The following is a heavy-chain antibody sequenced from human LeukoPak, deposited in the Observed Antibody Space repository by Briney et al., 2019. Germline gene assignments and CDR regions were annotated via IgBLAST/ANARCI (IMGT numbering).Heavy chain of an antibody. D-gene: IGHD1-26*01. CDR3: ARGLGGSGSYFLSFDY. CDR1: GYTFTSYS. V-gene: IGHV1-18*01. CDR2: ISAYNGNT. J-gene: IGHJ4*02. Sequence: TEEVSCKVSGYTFTSYSINWVRHAPAQGLECRGWISAYNGNTKYAQKARGRDTMTTDTSTSTTYLVVRSLRSADAAVYYCARGLGGSGSYFLSFDYWGQGTLVTVSS.